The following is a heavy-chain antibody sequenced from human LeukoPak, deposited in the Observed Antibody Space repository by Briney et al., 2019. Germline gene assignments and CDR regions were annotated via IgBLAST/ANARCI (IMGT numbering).Heavy chain of an antibody. J-gene: IGHJ6*03. Sequence: GGSLRLSCAASGFTFSSYWMSWVRQAPGKGLEWVANIKQDGSEKYYVDSVKGRFTISRDNAKNSLYLQMNSLRAEDTAVYFCSRAEYSPGYYSYDYYYMDVWGKGTTVTVSS. CDR3: SRAEYSPGYYSYDYYYMDV. V-gene: IGHV3-7*01. CDR1: GFTFSSYW. D-gene: IGHD6-6*01. CDR2: IKQDGSEK.